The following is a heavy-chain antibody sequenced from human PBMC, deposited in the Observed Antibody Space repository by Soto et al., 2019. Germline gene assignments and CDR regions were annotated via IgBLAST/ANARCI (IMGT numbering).Heavy chain of an antibody. D-gene: IGHD6-19*01. CDR2: IKQDGSEK. Sequence: GLSXRLSGSSSVFTCIIYCMIWVRQAPGKGLEWVANIKQDGSEKYYVDSVNGRFTISRDNAKNSLYLQMNSLRAEDTAVYYCERVATRQWMAIDDFDIWGQGTMVTVSS. V-gene: IGHV3-7*01. J-gene: IGHJ3*02. CDR3: ERVATRQWMAIDDFDI. CDR1: VFTCIIYC.